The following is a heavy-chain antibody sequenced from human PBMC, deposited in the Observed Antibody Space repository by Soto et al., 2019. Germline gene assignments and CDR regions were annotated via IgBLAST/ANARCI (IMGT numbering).Heavy chain of an antibody. Sequence: QVQLQESGPGLVKPSETLSLTCSVSGGSIGSYYWSWIRQPPGKGLEWIGYIYYSGSTNYNPSLRGRVTIAVDTSKNQFSLKLSSVTAADPAAYYCARGGWRQIDYWGQGTLVTVSS. J-gene: IGHJ4*02. CDR3: ARGGWRQIDY. D-gene: IGHD3-3*01. CDR2: IYYSGST. V-gene: IGHV4-59*08. CDR1: GGSIGSYY.